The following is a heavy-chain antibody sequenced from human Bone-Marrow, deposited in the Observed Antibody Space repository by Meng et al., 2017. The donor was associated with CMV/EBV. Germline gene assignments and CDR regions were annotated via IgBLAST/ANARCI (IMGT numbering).Heavy chain of an antibody. V-gene: IGHV3-66*01. CDR3: ARALDP. Sequence: EVQLVXXXXXXVQXGGSLRLSCAASGFTVSSNYMSWVRQAPGKGLEWVSVIYSGGSTYYADSVKGRFTISRDNSKNTLYLQMNSLRAEDTAVYYCARALDPWGQGTLVTVSS. CDR2: IYSGGST. CDR1: GFTVSSNY. J-gene: IGHJ5*02.